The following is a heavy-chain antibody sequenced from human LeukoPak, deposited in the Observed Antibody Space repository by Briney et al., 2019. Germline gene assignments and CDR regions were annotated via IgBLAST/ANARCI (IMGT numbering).Heavy chain of an antibody. D-gene: IGHD3-10*01. CDR2: IWYDGSNK. J-gene: IGHJ3*02. CDR3: ARPPMVRGVIITGDDVFDI. CDR1: GFTFSGYG. Sequence: GGSLRLSCAASGFTFSGYGMHCVRQAPGKGLEWVAVIWYDGSNKYYADSVKGRFTISRDNSKNTLYLQMNSLKAEDAAVYYCARPPMVRGVIITGDDVFDIWGQGTMVTVPS. V-gene: IGHV3-33*01.